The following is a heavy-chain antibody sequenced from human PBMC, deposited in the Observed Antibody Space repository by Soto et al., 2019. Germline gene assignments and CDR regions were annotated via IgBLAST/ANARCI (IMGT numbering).Heavy chain of an antibody. CDR1: GFTFSDYY. CDR2: INSDGSST. CDR3: ARARVGATAGMDV. J-gene: IGHJ6*02. D-gene: IGHD1-26*01. V-gene: IGHV3-74*02. Sequence: VQLVESGGGLVKPGGSLRLSCAASGFTFSDYYMSWIRQAPGKGLEWVSRINSDGSSTSYADSVKGRFTISRDNAKNTLYLQMNSLRAEDTAVYYCARARVGATAGMDVWGQGTTVTVSS.